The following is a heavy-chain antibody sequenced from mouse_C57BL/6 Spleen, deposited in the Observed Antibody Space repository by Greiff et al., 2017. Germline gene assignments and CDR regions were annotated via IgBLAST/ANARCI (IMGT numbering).Heavy chain of an antibody. D-gene: IGHD1-1*01. CDR1: GYTFTSYW. Sequence: QVQLKQPGAELVRPGSSVKLSCKASGYTFTSYWMHWVKQRPIQGLEWIGNIDPSDSETHYNQKFKDKATLTVDKSSSTAYMQLSSLTSEDSAVYYCARYALYYGSSYGYFDVWGTGTTVTVSS. CDR3: ARYALYYGSSYGYFDV. J-gene: IGHJ1*03. V-gene: IGHV1-52*01. CDR2: IDPSDSET.